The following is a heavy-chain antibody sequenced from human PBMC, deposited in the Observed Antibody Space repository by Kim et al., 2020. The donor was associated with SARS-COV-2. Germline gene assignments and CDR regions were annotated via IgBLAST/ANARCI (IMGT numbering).Heavy chain of an antibody. Sequence: YNPSLKSRVTISVDTSKNQFSLKLSSVTAADTAVYYCARDLAGRGWFDPWGQGTLVTVSS. V-gene: IGHV4-59*01. J-gene: IGHJ5*02. CDR3: ARDLAGRGWFDP.